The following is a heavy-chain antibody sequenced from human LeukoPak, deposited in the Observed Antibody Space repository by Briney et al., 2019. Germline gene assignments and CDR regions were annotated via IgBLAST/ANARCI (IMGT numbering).Heavy chain of an antibody. D-gene: IGHD6-6*01. J-gene: IGHJ4*02. CDR1: GGSFSGYY. CDR3: ARGQDVEYSSSRADY. V-gene: IGHV4-34*01. CDR2: INHSGST. Sequence: PSETLSLTCAVYGGSFSGYYWSWIRQPPGKGLEWIGEINHSGSTNYNPSLKSRVTISVDTSKNQFSLKLSSVTAADTAVYYCARGQDVEYSSSRADYWGQGTLVTVYS.